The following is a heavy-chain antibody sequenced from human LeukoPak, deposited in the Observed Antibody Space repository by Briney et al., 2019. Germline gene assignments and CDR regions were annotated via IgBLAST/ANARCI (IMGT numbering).Heavy chain of an antibody. CDR2: INQDGGEK. CDR3: ARDRNFGDDAGDFDD. Sequence: PGGSLSPSCAVSGFSPARFWMTWVRPAPGGGLEWVANINQDGGEKYYVDSVKGGLPTPRDNSKHTLYLRMSSLRTEDTALYYCARDRNFGDDAGDFDDGSQPTLVTVPS. J-gene: IGHJ4*01. V-gene: IGHV3-7*01. D-gene: IGHD4-17*01. CDR1: GFSPARFW.